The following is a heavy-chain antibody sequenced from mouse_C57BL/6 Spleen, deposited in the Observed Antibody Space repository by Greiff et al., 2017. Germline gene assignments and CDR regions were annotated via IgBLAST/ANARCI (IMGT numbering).Heavy chain of an antibody. J-gene: IGHJ3*01. CDR1: GYTFTDYE. CDR2: IDPETGGT. CDR3: TRYGYYGFAY. Sequence: VQLQQSGAELVRPGASVTLSCKASGYTFTDYEMHWVKQTPVHGLEWIGAIDPETGGTAYNQTFKGKAILTADKSSSTAYMELRSLTSEDTSVYFCTRYGYYGFAYWGQGTLVTVSA. D-gene: IGHD2-3*01. V-gene: IGHV1-15*01.